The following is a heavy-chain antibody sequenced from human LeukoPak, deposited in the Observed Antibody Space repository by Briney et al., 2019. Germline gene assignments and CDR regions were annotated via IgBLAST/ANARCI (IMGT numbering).Heavy chain of an antibody. Sequence: SDTLSLTCTVSGGSISSYYWSWIRQPAGKGLEWIGRIYTSGSTNYNPSLKSRVTMSVDTSKNQFSLKLSSVTAADTAVYYCARDLWYLRFGERTNWYFDLWGRGTLVTVSS. V-gene: IGHV4-4*07. J-gene: IGHJ2*01. CDR3: ARDLWYLRFGERTNWYFDL. CDR1: GGSISSYY. CDR2: IYTSGST. D-gene: IGHD3-10*01.